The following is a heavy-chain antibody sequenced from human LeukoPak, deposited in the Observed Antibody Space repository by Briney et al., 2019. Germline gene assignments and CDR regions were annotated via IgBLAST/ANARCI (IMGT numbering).Heavy chain of an antibody. CDR3: AKGARERYCSGGSCYRYYFDY. J-gene: IGHJ4*02. Sequence: GGSLGLSCAASGFTFDDYAMHWVRQAPGKGLEWVSGISWNSGSIGYADSVKGRFTISRDNAKNSLYLQMNSLRAEDTALYYCAKGARERYCSGGSCYRYYFDYWGQGTLVTVSS. D-gene: IGHD2-15*01. CDR2: ISWNSGSI. V-gene: IGHV3-9*01. CDR1: GFTFDDYA.